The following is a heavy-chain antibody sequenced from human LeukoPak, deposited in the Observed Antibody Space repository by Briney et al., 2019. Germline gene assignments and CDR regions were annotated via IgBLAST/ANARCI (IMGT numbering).Heavy chain of an antibody. CDR1: GFTFSSYS. D-gene: IGHD2-2*01. V-gene: IGHV3-21*01. J-gene: IGHJ5*02. CDR3: ARDSEKEYCSSTSCYLYNWFDP. CDR2: ISSSSSYI. Sequence: GGSLRLSCAASGFTFSSYSMNWVRQAPGKGLEWVSSISSSSSYIYYADSVKGRFTNSRDNAKNSLYLQMNSLRAEDTAVYYCARDSEKEYCSSTSCYLYNWFDPWGQGTLVTVSS.